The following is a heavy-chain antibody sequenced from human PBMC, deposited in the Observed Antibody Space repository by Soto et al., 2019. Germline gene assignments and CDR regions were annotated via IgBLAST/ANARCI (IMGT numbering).Heavy chain of an antibody. Sequence: QVQLVQSGAEVKKPGASVKVSCKASGYTFTSYDINWVRQATGQGLEWMGWMNPNSGNTGYAQKFRGRVTMPRNTSRSTAYMELGGWRLENTPLYYLAGGGGFDYWGQGTLVTVSS. CDR1: GYTFTSYD. J-gene: IGHJ4*02. CDR2: MNPNSGNT. CDR3: AGGGGFDY. V-gene: IGHV1-8*01.